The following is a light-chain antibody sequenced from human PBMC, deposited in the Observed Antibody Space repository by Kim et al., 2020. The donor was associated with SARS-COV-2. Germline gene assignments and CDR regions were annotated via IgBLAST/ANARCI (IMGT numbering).Light chain of an antibody. CDR1: SSDVGGYNY. CDR2: DVT. Sequence: QSALTQPASVSESPGQSITTSCTGTSSDVGGYNYVSWYQQHPGKAPRLMIYDVTNRPSGVSNRFSGSKSGNTASLTISGLQAEDEADYYCSSYTSSSTLLFGGGTQLTVL. J-gene: IGLJ2*01. V-gene: IGLV2-14*03. CDR3: SSYTSSSTLL.